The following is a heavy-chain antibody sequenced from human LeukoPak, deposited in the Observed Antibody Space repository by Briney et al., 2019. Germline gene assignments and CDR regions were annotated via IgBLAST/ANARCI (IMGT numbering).Heavy chain of an antibody. Sequence: PSDTVSLTCSVCDRPYSVDTYYGPRIRMPPARGLERIGGIYYSGIIYYNPYVKSRVTMSIDQSKDQFSLKVSSVTVEDTALYYCARHSRGLYCSRTSCYYDYWGEGILVTVS. CDR2: IYYSGII. V-gene: IGHV4-39*01. D-gene: IGHD2-2*01. J-gene: IGHJ4*02. CDR3: ARHSRGLYCSRTSCYYDY. CDR1: DRPYSVDTYY.